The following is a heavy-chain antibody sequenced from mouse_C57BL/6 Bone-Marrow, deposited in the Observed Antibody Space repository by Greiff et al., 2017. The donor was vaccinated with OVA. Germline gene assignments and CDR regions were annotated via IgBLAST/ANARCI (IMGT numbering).Heavy chain of an antibody. V-gene: IGHV1-64*01. CDR1: GYTFTSYW. CDR2: IHPNSGST. CDR3: ARSRGYSFFEY. D-gene: IGHD3-2*02. J-gene: IGHJ2*01. Sequence: QVQLQQPGAELVKPGASVKLSCKASGYTFTSYWMHWVKQRPGQGLEWIGMIHPNSGSTNYNEKFKSKATLTVDKSSSTAYMQLSSLTSEDSAVYYCARSRGYSFFEYWGQGTTLTVSS.